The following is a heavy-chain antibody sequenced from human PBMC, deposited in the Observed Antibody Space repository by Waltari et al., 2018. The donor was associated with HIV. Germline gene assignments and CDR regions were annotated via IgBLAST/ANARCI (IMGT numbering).Heavy chain of an antibody. CDR3: ACPGGVVTAIREYFDY. CDR1: GYSISSGYY. D-gene: IGHD2-21*02. J-gene: IGHJ4*02. CDR2: IYHSGGT. V-gene: IGHV4-38-2*02. Sequence: QVQLQESGPGLVKPSETLSLTCTVSGYSISSGYYWGWIRQPPGKGLEWIGRIYHSGGTYYNPSLERRVTISGDTSRNQFSLGLSSVAVADTAVYYCACPGGVVTAIREYFDYWGQGTLVTVSS.